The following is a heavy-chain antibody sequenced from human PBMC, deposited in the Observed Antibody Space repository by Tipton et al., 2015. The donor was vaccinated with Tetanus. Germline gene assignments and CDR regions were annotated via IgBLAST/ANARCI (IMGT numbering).Heavy chain of an antibody. CDR2: ISGSRLTP. J-gene: IGHJ6*04. Sequence: SLRLSCAASGFRFSYSGMHWVRQAPGNGLEWVAAISGSRLTPYYADSLKGRFTISRDNSKNTLSLQLNSLRADDTAIYYCAKEALGVLNLWGKGTTVIVSS. CDR3: AKEALGVLNL. CDR1: GFRFSYSG. D-gene: IGHD1-14*01. V-gene: IGHV3-23*01.